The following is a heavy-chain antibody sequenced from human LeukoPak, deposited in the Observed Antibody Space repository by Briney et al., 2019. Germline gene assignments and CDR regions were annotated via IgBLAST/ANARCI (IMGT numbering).Heavy chain of an antibody. V-gene: IGHV4-39*01. CDR3: ARRDYAAWFDP. Sequence: SETLSLTCNVSGDSLTSSGFYWAWIRQSPGKGLEWIGNVYYSGTTQYNPSLKGRVTISMDMSKNQFSLKLNPVSVTDTAIYYCARRDYAAWFDPWGQGTLVTVSS. CDR2: VYYSGTT. J-gene: IGHJ5*02. D-gene: IGHD4/OR15-4a*01. CDR1: GDSLTSSGFY.